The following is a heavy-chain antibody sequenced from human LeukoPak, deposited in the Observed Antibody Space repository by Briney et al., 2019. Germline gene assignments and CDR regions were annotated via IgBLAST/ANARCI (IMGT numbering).Heavy chain of an antibody. CDR1: GYTFTSYG. CDR2: LSAYNGNT. V-gene: IGHV1-18*01. J-gene: IGHJ6*03. D-gene: IGHD6-13*01. CDR3: ARSIGSSGWSYYYYYYIDV. Sequence: ASVKVSCKASGYTFTSYGISWVRQAPGQGLEWMGWLSAYNGNTNYAQKLQGRVTMTTDTSTSTAYMELRSLRSDDTAVYYCARSIGSSGWSYYYYYYIDVWGKGTTVTVSS.